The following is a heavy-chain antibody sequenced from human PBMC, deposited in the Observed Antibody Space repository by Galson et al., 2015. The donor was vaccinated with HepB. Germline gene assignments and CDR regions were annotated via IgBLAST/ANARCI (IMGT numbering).Heavy chain of an antibody. CDR1: GFTFSSYG. J-gene: IGHJ5*02. D-gene: IGHD2-15*01. V-gene: IGHV3-33*01. Sequence: SLRLSCAASGFTFSSYGMHWVRQAPGKGLEWVAVIWYDGSNKYYADSVKGRFTISRDNSKNTLYLQMNSLRAEDTAVYYCARGGYCSGGSCYPPDWFDPWGQGTLVTVSS. CDR3: ARGGYCSGGSCYPPDWFDP. CDR2: IWYDGSNK.